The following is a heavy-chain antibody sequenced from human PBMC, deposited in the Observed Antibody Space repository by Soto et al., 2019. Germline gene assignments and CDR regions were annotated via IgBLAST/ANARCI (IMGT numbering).Heavy chain of an antibody. D-gene: IGHD4-17*01. Sequence: EVQLVESGGGLVQPGGSLKLSCAASGFTFSGSAMYWVRQASGKGLEWVGRIRSKANSYATAYAASVKGRFTISRDDSKNTAYLQMNSLKTEDTAVYYCTRRGTVTRGWYFDLWGRGTLVTVSS. CDR3: TRRGTVTRGWYFDL. CDR1: GFTFSGSA. CDR2: IRSKANSYAT. V-gene: IGHV3-73*02. J-gene: IGHJ2*01.